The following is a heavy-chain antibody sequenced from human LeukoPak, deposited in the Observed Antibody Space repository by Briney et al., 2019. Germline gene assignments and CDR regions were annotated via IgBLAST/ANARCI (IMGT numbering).Heavy chain of an antibody. J-gene: IGHJ4*02. D-gene: IGHD3-3*01. CDR2: INHSGST. V-gene: IGHV4-34*01. CDR3: ARGKSNFWSGHYYFDY. CDR1: GGSFSGYY. Sequence: SETLSLTCAVYGGSFSGYYWSWIRQPPGKGLEWIGEINHSGSTNYNPSLKSRVTISVDTSKNQFSLKLSSVTAADTAVYYCARGKSNFWSGHYYFDYWGQGTLVTVSS.